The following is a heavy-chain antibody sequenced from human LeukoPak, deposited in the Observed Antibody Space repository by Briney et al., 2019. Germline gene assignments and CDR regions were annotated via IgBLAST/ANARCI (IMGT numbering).Heavy chain of an antibody. J-gene: IGHJ6*03. D-gene: IGHD6-13*01. V-gene: IGHV4-38-2*02. CDR1: GYSISSGYY. Sequence: SETLSLTCTVSGYSISSGYYWGWIRQPPGKGLEWIGSIYHSGSTYYNPSLKSRVTISVDTSKNQFSLKLSSVTAADTAVYYCARVSFLTSGSWPPYYYYYMDVWGKGTTVTVSS. CDR2: IYHSGST. CDR3: ARVSFLTSGSWPPYYYYYMDV.